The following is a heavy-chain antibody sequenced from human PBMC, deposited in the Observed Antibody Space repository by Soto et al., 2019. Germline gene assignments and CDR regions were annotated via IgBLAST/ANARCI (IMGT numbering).Heavy chain of an antibody. D-gene: IGHD1-1*01. J-gene: IGHJ6*02. CDR1: GFTFSNAW. Sequence: EVQLVESGGGLVKPGGSLRLSCAASGFTFSNAWMSWVRQAPGKGLEWVGRIKSKTDGGTTDYAAPVKGRFTISRDDSKNALYLQMTSLKTEYTAVYYCTTPLHLIGTPDIIYYYSGMDVWGQGTTVTVSS. CDR2: IKSKTDGGTT. V-gene: IGHV3-15*01. CDR3: TTPLHLIGTPDIIYYYSGMDV.